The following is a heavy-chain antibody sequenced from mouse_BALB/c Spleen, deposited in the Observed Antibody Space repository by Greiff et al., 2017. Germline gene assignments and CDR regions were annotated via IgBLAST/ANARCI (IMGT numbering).Heavy chain of an antibody. Sequence: VKLMESGPELVKPGASVRISCKASGYTFTSYYIHWVKQRPGQGLEWIGWIYPGNVNTKYNEKFKGKATLTADKSSSTAYMQLSSLTSEDSAVYFCARSGYGYEFAYWGQGTLVTVSA. CDR2: IYPGNVNT. V-gene: IGHV1S56*01. CDR1: GYTFTSYY. D-gene: IGHD2-2*01. CDR3: ARSGYGYEFAY. J-gene: IGHJ3*01.